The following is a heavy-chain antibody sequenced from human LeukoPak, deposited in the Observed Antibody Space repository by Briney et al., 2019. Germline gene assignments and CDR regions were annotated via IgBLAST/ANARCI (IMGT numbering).Heavy chain of an antibody. CDR2: FYNSGST. CDR3: ARVGDYALKD. Sequence: SETLSLTCTVSGGSISNYYWSWIRQPAGKGLEWIGRFYNSGSTNCNPSLKSRVTMSVDTSENQFSLRLSSVTAADTAVYYCARVGDYALKDWGQGTLVTVSS. D-gene: IGHD3-16*01. V-gene: IGHV4-4*07. J-gene: IGHJ4*02. CDR1: GGSISNYY.